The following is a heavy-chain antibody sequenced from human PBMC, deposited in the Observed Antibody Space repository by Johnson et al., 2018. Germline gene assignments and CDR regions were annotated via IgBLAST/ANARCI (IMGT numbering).Heavy chain of an antibody. Sequence: VQLVESGGALVEPGGSLRLSCAASGFTLSDYYLSWIRQAPGKGRDWVSYRSRAGPIYYGDSVMGRFTISRDNAKNSLYLQMNNRRAEETAVYFCAAWSGDSRDLEHWGQGTQVTVSS. D-gene: IGHD3-3*01. V-gene: IGHV3-11*01. CDR3: AAWSGDSRDLEH. CDR2: RSRAGPI. CDR1: GFTLSDYY. J-gene: IGHJ1*01.